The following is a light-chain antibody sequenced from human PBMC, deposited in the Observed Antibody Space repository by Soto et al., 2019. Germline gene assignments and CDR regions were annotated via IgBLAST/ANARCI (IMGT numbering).Light chain of an antibody. J-gene: IGLJ1*01. CDR1: SSNIGSKT. CDR3: AAWDDNLNGLYV. V-gene: IGLV1-44*01. Sequence: QSVLTQPPSTSGTPGQRVTISCSGSSSNIGSKTVNWYQQLPGTAPKLLIYTDNQRPSGVPDRFSGSKSGTSASLAISGLQSEDEADYYCAAWDDNLNGLYVFGPGTKLTVL. CDR2: TDN.